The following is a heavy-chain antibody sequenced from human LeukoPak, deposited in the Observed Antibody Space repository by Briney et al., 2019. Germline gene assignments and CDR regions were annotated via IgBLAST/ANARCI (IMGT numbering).Heavy chain of an antibody. CDR3: ARDGESYSSSWYYNWFDP. CDR2: IYTNGRT. D-gene: IGHD6-13*01. CDR1: GGSISSGSYY. V-gene: IGHV4-61*02. Sequence: PSETLSLTCTVSGGSISSGSYYWSLIRQPAGKGLEWIGLIYTNGRTHYNPSLKSRVTITVATSKNQFSLKLSSVPAADTAVYYCARDGESYSSSWYYNWFDPWGQGTLVTVSS. J-gene: IGHJ5*02.